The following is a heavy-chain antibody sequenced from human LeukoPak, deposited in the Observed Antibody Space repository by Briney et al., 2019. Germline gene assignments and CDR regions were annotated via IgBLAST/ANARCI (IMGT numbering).Heavy chain of an antibody. CDR1: GYTFTGYY. D-gene: IGHD6-19*01. CDR3: ARDDAIAVGRFDY. Sequence: GASVKVSCKASGYTFTGYYMHWVRQAPGQGLEWMGWINPNSGGTNYAQKFQGRVTMTRDTSTSTAYMELSRLRSDDTAVYYCARDDAIAVGRFDYWGQGTLVTVSS. V-gene: IGHV1-2*02. J-gene: IGHJ4*02. CDR2: INPNSGGT.